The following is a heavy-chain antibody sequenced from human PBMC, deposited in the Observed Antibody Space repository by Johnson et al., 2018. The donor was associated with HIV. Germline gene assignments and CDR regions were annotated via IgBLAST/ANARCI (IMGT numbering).Heavy chain of an antibody. V-gene: IGHV3-20*04. Sequence: VQLVESGGGLVQPGGSLRLSCAASGFTFSSYAMSWVRQAPGKGLEWVSGINWNGGSTGYADSVKGRFTISRDNAKNSLYLQMNSLRAEDTALYYCARDLGYYYDSSGHDAFDIWGQGARVTVSS. CDR1: GFTFSSYA. CDR2: INWNGGST. D-gene: IGHD3-22*01. CDR3: ARDLGYYYDSSGHDAFDI. J-gene: IGHJ3*02.